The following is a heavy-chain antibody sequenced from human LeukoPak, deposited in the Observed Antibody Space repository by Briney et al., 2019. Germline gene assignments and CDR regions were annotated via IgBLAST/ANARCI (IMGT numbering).Heavy chain of an antibody. CDR3: ASTTLYYDFWSGYPGYFDY. J-gene: IGHJ4*02. D-gene: IGHD3-3*01. CDR2: IYYSGSP. Sequence: SETLSHTRPVSGGSNSSSSYYWGWTRQPPGKGLECIGCIYYSGSPYYSPPLKSRVTISVDTSKNQFSLKLRPVTASDTAVYYCASTTLYYDFWSGYPGYFDYWGQGTLVTVSS. CDR1: GGSNSSSSYY. V-gene: IGHV4-39*01.